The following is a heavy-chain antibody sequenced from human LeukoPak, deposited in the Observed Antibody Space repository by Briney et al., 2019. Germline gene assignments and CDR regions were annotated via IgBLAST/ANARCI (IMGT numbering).Heavy chain of an antibody. Sequence: ASVKVSCKASGYTFTGYYMHWVRQAPGQGLEWMGWINPNSGGTNYAQKFQGRVTMTRDTPISTAYMELSRLRSDDTAVYYCARDFLHVYHYDSSGYVRGAFDIWGQGTKVTVSS. CDR2: INPNSGGT. D-gene: IGHD3-22*01. CDR3: ARDFLHVYHYDSSGYVRGAFDI. V-gene: IGHV1-2*02. J-gene: IGHJ3*02. CDR1: GYTFTGYY.